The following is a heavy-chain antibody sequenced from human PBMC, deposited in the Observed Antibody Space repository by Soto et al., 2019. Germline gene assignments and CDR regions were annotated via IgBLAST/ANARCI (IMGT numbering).Heavy chain of an antibody. Sequence: QVQLVQSGAEVKKPGASVKVSCKASGYTFTSYAMHWVRQAPGQRLEWMGWINAGNGNTKYSQKFQGRVTITRDTSASTAYMELSSLRSEDTAVYYCARDYSGSYYVGGYFDYWGQGTLVTVSS. D-gene: IGHD1-26*01. CDR2: INAGNGNT. CDR3: ARDYSGSYYVGGYFDY. J-gene: IGHJ4*02. CDR1: GYTFTSYA. V-gene: IGHV1-3*01.